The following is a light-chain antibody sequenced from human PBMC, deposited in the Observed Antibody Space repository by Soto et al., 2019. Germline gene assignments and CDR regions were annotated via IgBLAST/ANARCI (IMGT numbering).Light chain of an antibody. CDR3: QQVNNYPLT. Sequence: DSQLTQSPSFLSASVGDRVTITCRASQGISTFLAWYQQHPGTAPKRLIYDASNLQSGVPSRFSGSGSGTEFTLTISSLQPEDFATYYCQQVNNYPLTFGGGTKVDIK. CDR1: QGISTF. CDR2: DAS. J-gene: IGKJ4*01. V-gene: IGKV1-9*01.